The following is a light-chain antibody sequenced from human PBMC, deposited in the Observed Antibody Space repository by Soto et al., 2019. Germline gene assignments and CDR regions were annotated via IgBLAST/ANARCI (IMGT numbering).Light chain of an antibody. J-gene: IGLJ2*01. Sequence: NFMLTQRHFVPESQGKTVSISCTRSSGSIASNYGQCYQQRPGSAPTTVIYVDNLRPSGVPDRFSGSIDSSSNSASLTISGLKTEDEADYYCQSYDSSNQVFGGGTKLTVL. CDR1: SGSIASNY. V-gene: IGLV6-57*04. CDR3: QSYDSSNQV. CDR2: VDN.